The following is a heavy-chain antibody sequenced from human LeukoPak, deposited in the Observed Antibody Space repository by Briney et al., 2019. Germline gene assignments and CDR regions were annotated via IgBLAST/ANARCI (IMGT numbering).Heavy chain of an antibody. V-gene: IGHV4-34*01. CDR2: INHSGST. J-gene: IGHJ3*02. D-gene: IGHD3-3*01. CDR3: ARGPPYYDFRSGYYPMGAFDI. Sequence: PSETLSLTCAVYGGSFSGYYWSWIRQPPGKGLEWIGEINHSGSTNYNPSLKSRVTISVDTSKNQFSLKLSSVTAADTAVYYCARGPPYYDFRSGYYPMGAFDIWGQGTMVTVSS. CDR1: GGSFSGYY.